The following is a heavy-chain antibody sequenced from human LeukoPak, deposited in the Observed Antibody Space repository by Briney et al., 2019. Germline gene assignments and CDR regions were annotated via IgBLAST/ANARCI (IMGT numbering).Heavy chain of an antibody. D-gene: IGHD6-19*01. Sequence: PGGSLRLSCAASGFTVSSNYMSWVRQAPGKGLEWVSVIYSGGSTYYADSVKGRFTISRDNSKSTLYLQMNSLRAEDTAVYYCAREYREQWLVRFSYFDYWGQGTLVTVSS. CDR1: GFTVSSNY. CDR3: AREYREQWLVRFSYFDY. V-gene: IGHV3-53*01. J-gene: IGHJ4*02. CDR2: IYSGGST.